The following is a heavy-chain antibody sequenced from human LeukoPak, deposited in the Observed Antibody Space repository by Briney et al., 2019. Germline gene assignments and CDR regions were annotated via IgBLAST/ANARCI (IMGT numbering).Heavy chain of an antibody. CDR2: IYYSGST. CDR3: ARTSGQSPYYYYMDV. CDR1: GGSISSYY. V-gene: IGHV4-59*01. D-gene: IGHD6-19*01. Sequence: PSETLSLACTVSGGSISSYYWSWIRQPPGKGLEWIGYIYYSGSTNYNPSLKSRVTISVDTSKNQFSLKLSSVTAAETAVYYCARTSGQSPYYYYMDVWGKGTTVTVSS. J-gene: IGHJ6*03.